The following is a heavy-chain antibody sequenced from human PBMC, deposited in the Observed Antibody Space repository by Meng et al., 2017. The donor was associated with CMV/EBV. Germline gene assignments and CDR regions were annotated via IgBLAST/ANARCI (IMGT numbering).Heavy chain of an antibody. J-gene: IGHJ5*02. D-gene: IGHD2-2*01. CDR1: GGSISSYY. V-gene: IGHV4-4*07. CDR2: IYTSGST. Sequence: QVPLQESGPGLVKPSETLSLTCTVSGGSISSYYWSWIRQPAGKGLEWIGRIYTSGSTNYNPSLKSRVTMSVDTSKNQFSLKLSSVTAADTAVYYCARDLTNCSSTSCANWFDPWGQGTLVTVSS. CDR3: ARDLTNCSSTSCANWFDP.